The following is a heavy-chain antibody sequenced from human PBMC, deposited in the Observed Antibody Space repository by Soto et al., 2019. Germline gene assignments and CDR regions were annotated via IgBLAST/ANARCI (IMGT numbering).Heavy chain of an antibody. J-gene: IGHJ6*02. Sequence: QVQLVQSGAEVKKPGASVKVSCKASGYTFTSYDINWVRQATGQGLEWMGWMNPNSGNTGYAQKFQGRVTMTRNTTISTEDMELSRLSSEDTAVYYCARRGSYLWDYYGLYVWGQGTTVSVAS. V-gene: IGHV1-8*01. CDR2: MNPNSGNT. CDR1: GYTFTSYD. CDR3: ARRGSYLWDYYGLYV. D-gene: IGHD1-26*01.